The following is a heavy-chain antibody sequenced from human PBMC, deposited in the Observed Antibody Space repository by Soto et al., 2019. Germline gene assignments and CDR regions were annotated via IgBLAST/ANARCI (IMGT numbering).Heavy chain of an antibody. CDR1: GGTFSSYA. CDR2: IIPIFGTA. V-gene: IGHV1-69*06. CDR3: ARDREYSSGWGYYYYGMDV. J-gene: IGHJ6*02. Sequence: SVKVSCKASGGTFSSYAISWVRQAPGQGLEWMGGIIPIFGTANYAQKFQGRVTITADKSTSTAYMELSSLRSEDTAVYYCARDREYSSGWGYYYYGMDVWGQGTTVTVSS. D-gene: IGHD6-19*01.